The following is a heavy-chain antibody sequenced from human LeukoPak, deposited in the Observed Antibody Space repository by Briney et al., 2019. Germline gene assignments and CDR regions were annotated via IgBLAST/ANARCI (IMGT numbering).Heavy chain of an antibody. CDR3: ARGRRELKYGPDY. D-gene: IGHD3-10*01. Sequence: SETLPLTCTVSGASVSATNHYWSWLRQDPGQGPEWIAYIYYDAGAYYNPSLESRVTISLDSSANQFSLGLSSVTAADTAVYYCARGRRELKYGPDYWGQGTLVTVSS. CDR1: GASVSATNHY. CDR2: IYYDAGA. J-gene: IGHJ4*02. V-gene: IGHV4-31*03.